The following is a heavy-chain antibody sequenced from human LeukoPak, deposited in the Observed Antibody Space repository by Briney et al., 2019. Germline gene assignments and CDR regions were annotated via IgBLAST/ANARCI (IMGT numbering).Heavy chain of an antibody. D-gene: IGHD2-2*01. CDR2: IYTSGST. Sequence: SETLSLTCTVSGGSISSYYWSWIRQPPGKGLEWIGYIYTSGSTNYNPSLKSRVTISVDTSKNQFPLKLSSVTAADTAVYYCARAVVPAGYYYYYMDVWGKGTTVTVSS. J-gene: IGHJ6*03. CDR3: ARAVVPAGYYYYYMDV. V-gene: IGHV4-4*09. CDR1: GGSISSYY.